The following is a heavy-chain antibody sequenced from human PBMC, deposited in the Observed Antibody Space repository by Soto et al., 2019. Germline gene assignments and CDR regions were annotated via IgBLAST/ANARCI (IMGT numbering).Heavy chain of an antibody. CDR1: GASISCFY. V-gene: IGHV4-4*07. Sequence: PSETRSLTWTVSGASISCFYWSWIRKSAGKGLEWIGRIYATGTTDYNPSLKSRVMMSVDTSKKQFSLKLRSVTAADTAVYYCVRDGTKTLRDWFDPWGQGISVTVSS. J-gene: IGHJ5*02. CDR2: IYATGTT. D-gene: IGHD1-1*01. CDR3: VRDGTKTLRDWFDP.